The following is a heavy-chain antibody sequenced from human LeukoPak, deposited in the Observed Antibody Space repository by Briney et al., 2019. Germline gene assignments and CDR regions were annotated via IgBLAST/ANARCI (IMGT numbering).Heavy chain of an antibody. CDR1: GGTFSSYA. D-gene: IGHD6-19*01. Sequence: ASVKVSCTASGGTFSSYAISWVRQAPGQGLEWMGGIIPIFGTANYAQKFQGRVTITADKSTSTAYMELSSLRSEDTAVYYCARVSSGWYPDYWGQGTLVTVSS. CDR2: IIPIFGTA. CDR3: ARVSSGWYPDY. J-gene: IGHJ4*02. V-gene: IGHV1-69*06.